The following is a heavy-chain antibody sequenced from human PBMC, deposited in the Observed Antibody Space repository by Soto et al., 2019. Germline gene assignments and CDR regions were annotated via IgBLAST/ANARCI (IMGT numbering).Heavy chain of an antibody. CDR2: IHHSGST. CDR3: ARDEGYRPGD. D-gene: IGHD5-12*01. Sequence: QVQLQESGPGLVRPSGTVSLTCAVSGLSISSDNWWSWVRQPPGKGLEWIGEIHHSGSTNYNPSLKSRVTMSVDTSKDLFSLTLSSVTAADTAFYYCARDEGYRPGDWGQGTLVSVSS. CDR1: GLSISSDNW. V-gene: IGHV4-4*02. J-gene: IGHJ4*01.